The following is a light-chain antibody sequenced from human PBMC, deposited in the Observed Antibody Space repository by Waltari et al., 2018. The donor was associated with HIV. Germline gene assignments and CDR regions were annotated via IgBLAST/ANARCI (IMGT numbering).Light chain of an antibody. CDR3: SSYTSSSTVV. J-gene: IGLJ2*01. CDR2: EVS. CDR1: SSHVASYNY. V-gene: IGLV2-14*01. Sequence: QSALTPLASVSGSPGQSITISYTGTSSHVASYNYLSWYHQHTSKAPNLRIYEVSNRPTEVYNRFCGSKSGNTASLTISELQAEDEADYYCSSYTSSSTVVVGGGTKVTVL.